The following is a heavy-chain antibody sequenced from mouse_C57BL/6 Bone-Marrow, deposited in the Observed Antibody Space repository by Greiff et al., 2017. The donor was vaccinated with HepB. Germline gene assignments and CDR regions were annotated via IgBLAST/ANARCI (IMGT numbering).Heavy chain of an antibody. CDR2: IDPENGDT. CDR3: TTGEGAY. J-gene: IGHJ3*01. CDR1: GFNIKDDY. V-gene: IGHV14-4*01. Sequence: EVKVEESGAELVRPGASVKLSCTASGFNIKDDYMHWVKQRPEQGLEWIGWIDPENGDTEYASKFQGKATITADTSSNTAYLQLSSLTSEDTAVYYCTTGEGAYWGQGTLVTVSA.